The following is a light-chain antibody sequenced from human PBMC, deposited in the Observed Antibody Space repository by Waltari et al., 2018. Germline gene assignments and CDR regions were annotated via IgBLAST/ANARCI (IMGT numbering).Light chain of an antibody. CDR2: EVT. Sequence: QSALTQPASVSGSPGQSITLSCPGTNNDIGRFNLVSWYQQHPDKVPNLIIFEVTKRPSGVSNRFSGSKSGNTASLTISGLQADDEADYYCCSYASSGTLFGGGTKLTVL. CDR3: CSYASSGTL. J-gene: IGLJ3*02. V-gene: IGLV2-23*02. CDR1: NNDIGRFNL.